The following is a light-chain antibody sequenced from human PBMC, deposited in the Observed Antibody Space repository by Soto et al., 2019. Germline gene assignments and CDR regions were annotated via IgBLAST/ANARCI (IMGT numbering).Light chain of an antibody. Sequence: DIQMTQSPSSLSASVGDRVTITCRARQKINSYLNWYQQKPGKAPKLLIYKASTLKSGVPSRFSGSGSGTEFTLTISSLQPDDFATYYCQHYNSYSEAFGQGTKVDIK. V-gene: IGKV1-5*03. CDR1: QKINSY. J-gene: IGKJ1*01. CDR2: KAS. CDR3: QHYNSYSEA.